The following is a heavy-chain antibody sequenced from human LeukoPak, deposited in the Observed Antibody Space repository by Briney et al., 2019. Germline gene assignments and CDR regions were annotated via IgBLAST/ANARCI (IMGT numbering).Heavy chain of an antibody. Sequence: GGSLRLSCAVSGFTFSSYWMTWVRQAPGKGLEWVSVIYSGGGTYSADSVKGRFTISRDNSKNTLYFQMNNLRAEDTAVYYCARGIQLTLAAHAFDIWGPGTMVTVSS. CDR2: IYSGGGT. CDR1: GFTFSSYW. CDR3: ARGIQLTLAAHAFDI. V-gene: IGHV3-53*01. J-gene: IGHJ3*02. D-gene: IGHD1-1*01.